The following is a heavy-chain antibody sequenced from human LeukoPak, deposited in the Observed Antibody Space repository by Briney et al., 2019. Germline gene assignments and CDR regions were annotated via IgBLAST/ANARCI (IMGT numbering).Heavy chain of an antibody. CDR3: AKGYDILTGYQIDAFDI. D-gene: IGHD3-9*01. CDR1: GFTVSNNY. Sequence: GGSLRLSCAASGFTVSNNYMSWVRQAPGKGLEWVSLIYSGGSTSYADSVKGRFTISRDNSKNTLYLQMNSLRAEDTAVYYCAKGYDILTGYQIDAFDIWGQGTMVTVSS. V-gene: IGHV3-53*01. CDR2: IYSGGST. J-gene: IGHJ3*02.